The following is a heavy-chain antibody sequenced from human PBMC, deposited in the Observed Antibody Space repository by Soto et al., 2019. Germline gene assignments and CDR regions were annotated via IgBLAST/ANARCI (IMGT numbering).Heavy chain of an antibody. CDR1: GGSISSSSYY. D-gene: IGHD5-12*01. Sequence: QLQLQESGPGLVKPSETLSLTCTVSGGSISSSSYYWGWIRQPPGKGLEWIGSIYYSGSTYYNPSLKSRVTISVDTSKNQFSLKLSSVTAADTAVYYCARHQLDGGYSGYDEYNWFDPWGQGTLVTVSS. J-gene: IGHJ5*02. V-gene: IGHV4-39*01. CDR2: IYYSGST. CDR3: ARHQLDGGYSGYDEYNWFDP.